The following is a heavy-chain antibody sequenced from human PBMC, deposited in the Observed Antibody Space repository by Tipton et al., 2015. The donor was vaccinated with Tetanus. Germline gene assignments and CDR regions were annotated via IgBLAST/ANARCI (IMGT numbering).Heavy chain of an antibody. J-gene: IGHJ2*01. CDR3: ARRLGPYTGDHFWHFDL. CDR2: IYPDDSDT. Sequence: QLVQSGAEVKKPGESLKISCQGSGYNFSYYSIGWVRHMPGKGLEWMGIIYPDDSDTRYSPSFQGQVTISADKSTTTAYLQWSSLKASDTAMYYCARRLGPYTGDHFWHFDLWGRGTLVTVSS. CDR1: GYNFSYYS. D-gene: IGHD7-27*01. V-gene: IGHV5-51*01.